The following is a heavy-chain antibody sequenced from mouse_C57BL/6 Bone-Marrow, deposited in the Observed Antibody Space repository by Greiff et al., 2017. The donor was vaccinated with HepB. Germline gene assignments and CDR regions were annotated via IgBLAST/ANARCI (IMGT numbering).Heavy chain of an antibody. Sequence: EVKLVESGGGLVQSGRSLRLSCATSGFTFSDFYMEWVHQAPGKGLEWIAASRNKANDYTTEYSASVKGRFIVSRDTSQSILYLQMNALRAEDTAIYYCARDGITTVVATFDAMDYWGQGTSVTVSS. CDR1: GFTFSDFY. V-gene: IGHV7-1*01. CDR2: SRNKANDYTT. J-gene: IGHJ4*01. D-gene: IGHD1-1*01. CDR3: ARDGITTVVATFDAMDY.